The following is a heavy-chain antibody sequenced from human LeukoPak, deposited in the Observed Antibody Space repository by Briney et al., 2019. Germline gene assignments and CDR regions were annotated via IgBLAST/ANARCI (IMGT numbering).Heavy chain of an antibody. CDR1: EFNFRSYE. Sequence: GGSLRLSCEASEFNFRSYEMNWVRQAPGKGLEWVSYISSSGSTIYYADSVKGRFTISRDNAKNSLYLQMNSLRAEDTAVYYCAKDIAAAVLDPWGQGTLVTVSS. J-gene: IGHJ5*02. D-gene: IGHD6-13*01. CDR3: AKDIAAAVLDP. V-gene: IGHV3-48*03. CDR2: ISSSGSTI.